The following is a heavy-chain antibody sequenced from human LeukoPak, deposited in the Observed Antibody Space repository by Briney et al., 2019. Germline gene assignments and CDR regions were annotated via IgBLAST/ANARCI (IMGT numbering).Heavy chain of an antibody. J-gene: IGHJ2*01. CDR1: GGSFSGYY. V-gene: IGHV4-34*01. Sequence: SETLSLTRAVYGGSFSGYYWSWIRQPPGKGLEWIGEINHSGSTNYNPSLKSRVTISVDTSKNQFSLKLSSVTAADTAVYYCARGTLNWYFDLWGRGTLVTVSS. CDR3: ARGTLNWYFDL. CDR2: INHSGST.